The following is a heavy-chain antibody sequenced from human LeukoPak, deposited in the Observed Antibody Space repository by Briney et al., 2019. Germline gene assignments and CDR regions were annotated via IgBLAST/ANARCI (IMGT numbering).Heavy chain of an antibody. CDR1: GFSFNNYA. D-gene: IGHD5-12*01. CDR3: VKGGYDFVEVAYFDF. CDR2: IIASSGST. J-gene: IGHJ4*02. Sequence: GGSLRLSCAASGFSFNNYAMGWVRQAPGKGLEWVSIIIASSGSTFYADSVKGRFTISRANSKNTLYLQMNSLRVEDTAVYYCVKGGYDFVEVAYFDFWGQGTLVTVSS. V-gene: IGHV3-23*01.